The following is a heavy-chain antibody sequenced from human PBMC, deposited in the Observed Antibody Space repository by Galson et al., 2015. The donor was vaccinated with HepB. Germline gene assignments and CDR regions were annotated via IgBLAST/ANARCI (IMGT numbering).Heavy chain of an antibody. CDR2: IKSKSAGGTI. D-gene: IGHD5/OR15-5a*01. CDR3: SSSVY. J-gene: IGHJ4*02. Sequence: SLRLSCAASDFTFSNAWMNWVRQAPGRGLEWVGRIKSKSAGGTIDYSAPVKGRFTISRDDSKNTLYLQMNSLKIEDTAVYYCSSSVYWGQGTLVTVSS. V-gene: IGHV3-15*07. CDR1: DFTFSNAW.